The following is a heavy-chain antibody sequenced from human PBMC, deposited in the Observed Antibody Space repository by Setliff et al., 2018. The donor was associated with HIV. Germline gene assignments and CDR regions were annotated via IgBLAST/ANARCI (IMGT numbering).Heavy chain of an antibody. CDR1: GGSMSTYY. D-gene: IGHD1-7*01. J-gene: IGHJ6*03. Sequence: SETLSLTCTVSGGSMSTYYWSWIRQPPGKGLEWIGYIYTSGSTNYNPSLKSRVTISVDTSTNKFSLKLSSVTAADTAVYYCARGDGTKYYYYYYMDVWGKGTTVTVSS. V-gene: IGHV4-4*08. CDR2: IYTSGST. CDR3: ARGDGTKYYYYYYMDV.